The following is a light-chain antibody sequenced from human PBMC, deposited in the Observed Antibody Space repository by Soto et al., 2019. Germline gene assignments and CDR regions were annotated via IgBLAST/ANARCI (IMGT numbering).Light chain of an antibody. J-gene: IGLJ2*01. CDR2: SNN. V-gene: IGLV1-44*01. Sequence: QSVLTQPPSASGTPGQRVTISFSGGSSNIGSNTVNWYQQLPGTAPNLLIYSNNQRPSVVPDRFSGSKSGTSASLAISGLPSEDEADYYCAAWDDSLNAVVFGGGTKLTVL. CDR3: AAWDDSLNAVV. CDR1: SSNIGSNT.